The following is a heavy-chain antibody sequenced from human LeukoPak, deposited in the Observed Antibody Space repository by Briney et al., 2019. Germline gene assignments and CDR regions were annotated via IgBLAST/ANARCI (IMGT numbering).Heavy chain of an antibody. J-gene: IGHJ4*02. D-gene: IGHD5-12*01. CDR2: IWYDGSNK. V-gene: IGHV3-33*01. CDR1: GFTFSSYG. CDR3: ARDVVATRKDRSFDY. Sequence: GGSLRLSCAASGFTFSSYGMHWVRQAPGKGLEWVAVIWYDGSNKYYADSVKGRFTISRDNSKNTLYLQMNSLRAEDTAVYYCARDVVATRKDRSFDYWGQGTLVTVSS.